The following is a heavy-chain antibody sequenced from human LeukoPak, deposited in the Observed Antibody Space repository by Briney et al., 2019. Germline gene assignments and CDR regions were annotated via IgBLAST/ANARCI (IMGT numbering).Heavy chain of an antibody. V-gene: IGHV3-30-3*01. J-gene: IGHJ6*02. CDR1: GFTFSSYA. CDR2: ISYDGSNK. Sequence: GGSLRLSCAASGFTFSSYAMHWVRQAPGKGLEWVAVISYDGSNKYYADYVKGRFTISRDNSKNTLYLQMNSLRAEDTAVYYCARDYSYYYGMDVWGQGTTVTVSS. CDR3: ARDYSYYYGMDV.